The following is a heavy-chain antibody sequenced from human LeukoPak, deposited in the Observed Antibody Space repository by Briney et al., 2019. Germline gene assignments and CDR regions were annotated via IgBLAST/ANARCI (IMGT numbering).Heavy chain of an antibody. Sequence: PSETLSLTCAVYGGSFRGYYWSWIRQPPGKGLEWIGEINHSGSTNYNPSLKSRVTISVDTSKNQFSLKLSSVTAADTAVYYCARGKRNYYDSSGWNPYYYFDYWGQGTLVTVSS. CDR3: ARGKRNYYDSSGWNPYYYFDY. D-gene: IGHD3-22*01. V-gene: IGHV4-34*01. CDR1: GGSFRGYY. J-gene: IGHJ4*02. CDR2: INHSGST.